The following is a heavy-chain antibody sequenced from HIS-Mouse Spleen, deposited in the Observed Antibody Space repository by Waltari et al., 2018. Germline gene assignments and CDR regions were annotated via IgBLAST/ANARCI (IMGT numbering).Heavy chain of an antibody. J-gene: IGHJ5*02. Sequence: QVQLVQSGAEVKKPGASVKVSCKASGYTFTGYYMHWVRQAPGQGLGWMGWCNPNSGGTNYEQKFQGRVTMTRDTSISTAYMELSRLRSDDTAVYYCARATSSGSYGRLDPWGQGTLVTVSS. CDR3: ARATSSGSYGRLDP. V-gene: IGHV1-2*02. D-gene: IGHD1-26*01. CDR1: GYTFTGYY. CDR2: CNPNSGGT.